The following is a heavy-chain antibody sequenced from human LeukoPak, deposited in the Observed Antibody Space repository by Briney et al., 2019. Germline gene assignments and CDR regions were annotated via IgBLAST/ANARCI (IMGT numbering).Heavy chain of an antibody. CDR3: ARMYSSSWYYYYMDV. CDR2: IYYSGST. D-gene: IGHD6-13*01. J-gene: IGHJ6*03. V-gene: IGHV4-59*01. Sequence: PSETLFLTCTVSGGSISSYYWSWIRQPPGKGLEWIGYIYYSGSTNYNPSLKSRVTISVDTSKNQFSLKLSSVTAADTAVYYCARMYSSSWYYYYMDVWGKGTTVTVSS. CDR1: GGSISSYY.